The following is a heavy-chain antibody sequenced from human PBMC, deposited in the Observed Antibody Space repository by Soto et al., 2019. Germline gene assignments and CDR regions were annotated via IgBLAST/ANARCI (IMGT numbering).Heavy chain of an antibody. V-gene: IGHV4-39*01. CDR3: ARHVLTLYDYYYYYMDV. D-gene: IGHD2-15*01. CDR2: IYYSGST. CDR1: GGSISSSSYY. Sequence: LPETLSLTCTVSGGSISSSSYYWGWIRQPPGKGLEWIGSIYYSGSTYYNPSLKSRVTISVDTSKNQFSLKLSSVTAADTAVYYCARHVLTLYDYYYYYMDVWGKGTTVTVSS. J-gene: IGHJ6*03.